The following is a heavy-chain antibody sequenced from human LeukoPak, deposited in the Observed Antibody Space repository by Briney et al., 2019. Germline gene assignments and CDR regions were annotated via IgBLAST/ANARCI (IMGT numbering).Heavy chain of an antibody. V-gene: IGHV3-21*01. Sequence: PGGSLRLSCAASGFTFSSYSMNWVRQAPGKGLEWVSSISSSSSYIYYADSVKGRFTISRDNAKNSLYLQMNSLRAEDTAVYYCAREDGGDILYFQHWGQGTLVTVSS. CDR3: AREDGGDILYFQH. D-gene: IGHD2-21*02. J-gene: IGHJ1*01. CDR2: ISSSSSYI. CDR1: GFTFSSYS.